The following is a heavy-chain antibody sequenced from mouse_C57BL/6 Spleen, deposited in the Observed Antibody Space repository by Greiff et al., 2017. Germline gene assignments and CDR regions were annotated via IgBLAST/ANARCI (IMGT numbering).Heavy chain of an antibody. CDR1: GYAFSSYW. CDR3: ARDYGSSLYYFDY. J-gene: IGHJ2*01. D-gene: IGHD1-1*01. V-gene: IGHV1-80*01. Sequence: VQRVESGAELVKPGASVKISCKASGYAFSSYWMNWVKQRPGKGLEWIGQIYPGDGDTNYNGKFKGKATLTADKSSSTAYMQLSSLTSEDSAVYFCARDYGSSLYYFDYWGQGTTLTVSS. CDR2: IYPGDGDT.